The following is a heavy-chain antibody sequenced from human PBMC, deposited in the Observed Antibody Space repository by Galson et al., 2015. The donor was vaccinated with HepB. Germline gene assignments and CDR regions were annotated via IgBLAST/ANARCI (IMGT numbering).Heavy chain of an antibody. CDR1: GFTFSSYS. Sequence: SLRLSCAASGFTFSSYSMNWVRQAPGKGLEWVSSISSSSSYIYYADSVKGRFTISRDNAKNSLYLQMNSLRAEDTAVYYCARDGRFLEWLLDYLDYWGQGTLVTVSS. V-gene: IGHV3-21*01. D-gene: IGHD3-3*01. CDR2: ISSSSSYI. CDR3: ARDGRFLEWLLDYLDY. J-gene: IGHJ4*02.